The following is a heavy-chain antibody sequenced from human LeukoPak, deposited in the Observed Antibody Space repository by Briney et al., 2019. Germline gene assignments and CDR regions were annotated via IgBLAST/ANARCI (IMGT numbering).Heavy chain of an antibody. J-gene: IGHJ4*02. CDR3: ARGMCSDGVCYFLADY. D-gene: IGHD2-15*01. Sequence: GASVKVSCKASGYTFTSYGISWVRQATGQGLEWMGWINTNTGNPTYAQGFTGRFVFSLDTSVSTAYLQISSLKAEDTAVYYCARGMCSDGVCYFLADYWGQGTLVTVSS. V-gene: IGHV7-4-1*02. CDR2: INTNTGNP. CDR1: GYTFTSYG.